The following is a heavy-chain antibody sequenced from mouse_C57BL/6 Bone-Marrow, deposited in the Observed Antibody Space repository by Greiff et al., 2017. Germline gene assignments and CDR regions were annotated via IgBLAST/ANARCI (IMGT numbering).Heavy chain of an antibody. CDR1: GYTFTSYG. CDR2: IYPRSGNT. CDR3: APHYYGSSGDY. J-gene: IGHJ2*01. V-gene: IGHV1-81*01. Sequence: QVQLQQSGAELARPGASVKLSCKASGYTFTSYGISWVKQRTGQGLEWIGEIYPRSGNTYYNEKFKGKATLTADKSSSTAYMELRSLTSEVSAVYFCAPHYYGSSGDYWGQGTTLTVSS. D-gene: IGHD1-1*01.